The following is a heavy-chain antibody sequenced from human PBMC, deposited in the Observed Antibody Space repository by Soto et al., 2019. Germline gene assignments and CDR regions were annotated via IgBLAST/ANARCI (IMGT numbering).Heavy chain of an antibody. J-gene: IGHJ4*02. V-gene: IGHV4-59*08. D-gene: IGHD3-22*01. Sequence: SETLSLTCTVSGGSISSYYWSWIRQPPGKGLEWIGYIYYSGSTNYNPSLKSRVTISVDTSKNQFSLKLSSVTAADTAVYYCARLYDSSGYYPSYFDYWGQGTLVTVSS. CDR1: GGSISSYY. CDR2: IYYSGST. CDR3: ARLYDSSGYYPSYFDY.